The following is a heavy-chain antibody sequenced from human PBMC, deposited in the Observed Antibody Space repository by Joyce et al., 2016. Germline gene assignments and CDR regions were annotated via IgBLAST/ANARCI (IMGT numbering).Heavy chain of an antibody. V-gene: IGHV1-2*06. CDR2: INPKSVDT. J-gene: IGHJ4*02. CDR1: GYPFTDYS. D-gene: IGHD2-8*02. Sequence: QVQVVQSGAEVKKLGASVKVSCSASGYPFTDYSIHWVRQAPGQGLECMGRINPKSVDTNHAQNFQCRVTMTSDTSINPAYMELSSLRSDDTAVYYCARADLLDWGQRTLVTVSS. CDR3: ARADLLD.